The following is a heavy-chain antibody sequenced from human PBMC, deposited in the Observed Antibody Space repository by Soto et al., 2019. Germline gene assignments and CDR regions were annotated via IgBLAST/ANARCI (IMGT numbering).Heavy chain of an antibody. J-gene: IGHJ4*02. CDR3: ARESISAAVGY. D-gene: IGHD6-13*01. CDR1: GYTFTGYY. Sequence: QVQLVQSGAEVKKPGASVKVSCKASGYTFTGYYLHWVRQAPGQGLEWMGWINPHSGGTNYAQKFQGRVTMTRDTSISTAYMELSRLRSDDTAAYYRARESISAAVGYWGQGTLVTVSS. V-gene: IGHV1-2*02. CDR2: INPHSGGT.